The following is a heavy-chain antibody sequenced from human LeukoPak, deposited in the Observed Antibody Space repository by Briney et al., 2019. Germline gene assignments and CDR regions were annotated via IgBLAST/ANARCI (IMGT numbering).Heavy chain of an antibody. V-gene: IGHV3-23*01. CDR2: ISGSASST. CDR1: GFTFSNYA. D-gene: IGHD3-22*01. CDR3: AKDDSMDV. J-gene: IGHJ6*03. Sequence: GGSLRLSCAASGFTFSNYAMSWVRQAPGKGLEWVSAISGSASSTYHADSVKGRFTISRDNSKNTLYLQMNSLRTEDTALYYCAKDDSMDVWGKGTTVTVSS.